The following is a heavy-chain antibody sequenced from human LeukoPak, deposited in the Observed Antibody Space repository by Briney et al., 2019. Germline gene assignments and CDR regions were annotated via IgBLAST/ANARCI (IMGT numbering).Heavy chain of an antibody. CDR2: INHSGST. Sequence: SETLSLTCTVSGGSLSSYYWSWIRQPPGKGLEWIGEINHSGSTNYNPSLKSRVTISVDTSKNQFSLKLSSVTAADTAVYYCARARVTVTYYYFDYWGQGTLVTVSS. CDR3: ARARVTVTYYYFDY. J-gene: IGHJ4*02. V-gene: IGHV4-34*01. D-gene: IGHD4-17*01. CDR1: GGSLSSYY.